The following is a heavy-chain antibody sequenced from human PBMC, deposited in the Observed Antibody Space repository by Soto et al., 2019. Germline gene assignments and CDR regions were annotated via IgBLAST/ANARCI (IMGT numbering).Heavy chain of an antibody. V-gene: IGHV1-24*01. D-gene: IGHD2-15*01. CDR3: ATLLYCSGGSCYAKNWFDP. J-gene: IGHJ5*02. CDR2: FDPEDGET. Sequence: ASVKVSCKVSGHTLTELSMHWVRQAPGKGLEWMGGFDPEDGETIYAQKFQGRVTMTEDTSTDTAYMELSSLRSEDTAVYYCATLLYCSGGSCYAKNWFDPWGQGTLVTVSS. CDR1: GHTLTELS.